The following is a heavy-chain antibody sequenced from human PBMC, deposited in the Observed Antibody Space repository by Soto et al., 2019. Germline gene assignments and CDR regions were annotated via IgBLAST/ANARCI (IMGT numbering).Heavy chain of an antibody. CDR2: TSNDGRNK. CDR3: AKDGDIAAAGYYFDY. V-gene: IGHV3-30*18. CDR1: GFTFSTYG. J-gene: IGHJ4*01. D-gene: IGHD6-13*01. Sequence: PGGSLRLSCAASGFTFSTYGMHWVRQAPGKGLEWVAVTSNDGRNKYHADSVKGRFTISRDNSKNTLYLQMNSLRAEDTAVYFCAKDGDIAAAGYYFDYWGHGTLVTVSS.